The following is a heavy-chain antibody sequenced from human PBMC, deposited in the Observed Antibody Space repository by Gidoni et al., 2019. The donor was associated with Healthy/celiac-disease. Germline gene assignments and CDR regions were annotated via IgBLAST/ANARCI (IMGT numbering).Heavy chain of an antibody. D-gene: IGHD3-22*01. CDR1: GYSFTSYC. CDR3: ARQRDYYDSSGYTSGGTDY. Sequence: EVQLVQSGAAVKQPGESLKISCKGSGYSFTSYCHGWVRQMPGEGLEWIGIIYPGDSDTRYSPSFQGQVTISADKSISTAYLQWSSLKTSDTAMYYCARQRDYYDSSGYTSGGTDYWGQGTLVTVSS. J-gene: IGHJ4*02. CDR2: IYPGDSDT. V-gene: IGHV5-51*01.